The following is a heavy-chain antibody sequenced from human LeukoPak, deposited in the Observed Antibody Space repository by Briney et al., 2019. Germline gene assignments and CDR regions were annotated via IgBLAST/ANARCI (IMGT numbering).Heavy chain of an antibody. CDR2: ISAYNGNT. V-gene: IGHV1-18*01. Sequence: ASVKVSCKASGYTFTSYGISWVRQAPGQGLEWMGWISAYNGNTNYAQKLQGRVTMTTDTSTSTAYMELRSLRSDDTAVYYCARSPKDYDILTGPDYWGQGTLVTVSS. D-gene: IGHD3-9*01. CDR3: ARSPKDYDILTGPDY. CDR1: GYTFTSYG. J-gene: IGHJ4*02.